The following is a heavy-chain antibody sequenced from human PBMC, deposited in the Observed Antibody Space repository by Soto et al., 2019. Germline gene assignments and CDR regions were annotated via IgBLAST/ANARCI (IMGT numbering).Heavy chain of an antibody. J-gene: IGHJ6*02. V-gene: IGHV1-69*13. CDR3: ASRAIAARRGYYYYYGMDV. Sequence: SVKVSCKASGGTFSSYAISWVRQAPGQGLEWVGGIIPIFGTANYAQKFQGRVTITADESTSTAYMELSSLRSEDTAVYYCASRAIAARRGYYYYYGMDVWGQGTTVTVSS. CDR2: IIPIFGTA. CDR1: GGTFSSYA. D-gene: IGHD6-6*01.